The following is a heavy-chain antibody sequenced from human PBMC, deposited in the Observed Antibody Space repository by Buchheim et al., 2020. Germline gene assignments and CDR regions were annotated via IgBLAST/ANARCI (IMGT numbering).Heavy chain of an antibody. V-gene: IGHV3-11*01. CDR3: ARDYDYGGNSFMDY. J-gene: IGHJ4*02. Sequence: QVQLVESGGGLVKPGGSLRLSCAASGFTFSDYYMSWILHAPGKGLEWVLYISSSGSIISYADSVKGRFTISMDTSKNSLSLQMNSLRAEDTAVYYCARDYDYGGNSFMDYWGQGTL. CDR2: ISSSGSII. D-gene: IGHD4-23*01. CDR1: GFTFSDYY.